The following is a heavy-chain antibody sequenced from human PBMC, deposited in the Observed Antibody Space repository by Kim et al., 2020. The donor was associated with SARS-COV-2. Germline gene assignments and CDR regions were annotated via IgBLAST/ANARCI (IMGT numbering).Heavy chain of an antibody. CDR2: IIPIFGTA. Sequence: SVKVSCKASGGTFSSYAISWVRQAPGQGLEWMGGIIPIFGTANYAQKFQGRVTITADESTSTAYMELSSLRSEDTAVYYCARGAANYGDYLEYFQHWGQGTLVTVSS. CDR1: GGTFSSYA. J-gene: IGHJ1*01. V-gene: IGHV1-69*13. D-gene: IGHD4-17*01. CDR3: ARGAANYGDYLEYFQH.